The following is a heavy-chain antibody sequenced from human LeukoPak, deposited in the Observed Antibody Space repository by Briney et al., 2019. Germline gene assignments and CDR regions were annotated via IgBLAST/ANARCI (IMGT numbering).Heavy chain of an antibody. Sequence: GGSLRLSCAASGFTFTKAWMNWARQAPGKGLEWVASINHNGNVNYYVDSVKGRFTISRDNAKNSLYLQMSNLRAEDTAVYFCARGGGLDVWGQGATVTVSS. D-gene: IGHD3-16*01. CDR1: GFTFTKAW. J-gene: IGHJ6*02. V-gene: IGHV3-7*03. CDR2: INHNGNVN. CDR3: ARGGGLDV.